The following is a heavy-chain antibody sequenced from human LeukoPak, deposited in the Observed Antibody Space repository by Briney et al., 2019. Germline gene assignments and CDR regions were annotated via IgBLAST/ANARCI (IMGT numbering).Heavy chain of an antibody. J-gene: IGHJ6*02. CDR2: IYYSGST. D-gene: IGHD1-26*01. CDR3: ARDRYSGSYYTHYYYYGMDV. Sequence: SETLSLTCTVSGGSISSYYWSWIRQPPGKGLEWIGYIYYSGSTNYNPSLKSRVTISVDTSKNQFSLKLSSVTAADTAAYYCARDRYSGSYYTHYYYYGMDVWGQGTTVTVSS. CDR1: GGSISSYY. V-gene: IGHV4-59*01.